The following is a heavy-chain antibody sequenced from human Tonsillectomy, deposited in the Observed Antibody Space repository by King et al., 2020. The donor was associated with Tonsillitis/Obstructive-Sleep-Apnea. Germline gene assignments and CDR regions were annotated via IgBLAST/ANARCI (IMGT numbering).Heavy chain of an antibody. V-gene: IGHV3-74*01. J-gene: IGHJ3*02. CDR3: ARAVGAKFDAFDI. CDR1: GFTFSTCW. D-gene: IGHD1-26*01. Sequence: VQLVESGGGLVQPGGSLRLSCAASGFTFSTCWMHWVRQAPGKGLVWVSHINSDGSTTSYADSVKGRFTISRDNAKNTLYLQMNSLRAEDTARYYCARAVGAKFDAFDIWGQGTMVTISS. CDR2: INSDGSTT.